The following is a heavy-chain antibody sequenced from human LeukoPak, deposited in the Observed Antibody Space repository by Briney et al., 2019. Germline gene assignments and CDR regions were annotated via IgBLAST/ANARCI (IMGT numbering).Heavy chain of an antibody. CDR3: ASAHSYGLQPFDY. Sequence: ASVKVSCRASGYTFTSYGISWVRQAPGQGLEWMGWISAYNGNTNYAQKLQGRVTMTTDTSASTAYMELRSLRSDDTAVYYCASAHSYGLQPFDYWGQGTLVTVSS. V-gene: IGHV1-18*01. CDR2: ISAYNGNT. D-gene: IGHD5-18*01. CDR1: GYTFTSYG. J-gene: IGHJ4*02.